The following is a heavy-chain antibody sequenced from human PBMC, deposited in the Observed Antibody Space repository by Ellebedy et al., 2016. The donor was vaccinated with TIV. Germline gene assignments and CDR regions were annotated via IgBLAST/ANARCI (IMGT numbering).Heavy chain of an antibody. D-gene: IGHD1-26*01. CDR3: TRAGEKSTKGFDY. V-gene: IGHV3-53*01. CDR1: GFTVSSNY. CDR2: IYTGGST. Sequence: GGSLRLSXAASGFTVSSNYMSWVRQAPGKGLEWVSVIYTGGSTYYADSVKVRFTISRDDSRNTLYLQMNSLRAEDTAVYYCTRAGEKSTKGFDYWGQGTLATVSS. J-gene: IGHJ4*02.